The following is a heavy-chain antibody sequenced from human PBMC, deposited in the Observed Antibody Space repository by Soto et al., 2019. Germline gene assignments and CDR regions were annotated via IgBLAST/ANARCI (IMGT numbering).Heavy chain of an antibody. CDR3: AKATLRVVHPLVFDY. CDR1: GWTVSIYA. D-gene: IGHD3-3*01. Sequence: GGSLGLSCERSGWTVSIYAMNWVRQAPGKGLEWISVISGSGGATYFVDSVKGRFVISRDNCKNTLYLQMNSLRAEDTAIYYCAKATLRVVHPLVFDYWGQGSLVTVSS. V-gene: IGHV3-23*01. CDR2: ISGSGGAT. J-gene: IGHJ4*02.